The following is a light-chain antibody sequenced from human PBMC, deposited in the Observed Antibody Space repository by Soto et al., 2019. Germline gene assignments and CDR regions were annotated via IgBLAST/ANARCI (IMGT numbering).Light chain of an antibody. CDR1: SGDVGAYNY. CDR3: SSYTSSSTLV. V-gene: IGLV2-14*01. CDR2: AVS. Sequence: SALTQPASVSGSPGQSITISCTGTSGDVGAYNYVSWYQHHPGKAPKLMIYAVSNRPSGISYRFSGSKSGNTASLTISGLQAEDEADYYCSSYTSSSTLVFGTGTKLTVL. J-gene: IGLJ1*01.